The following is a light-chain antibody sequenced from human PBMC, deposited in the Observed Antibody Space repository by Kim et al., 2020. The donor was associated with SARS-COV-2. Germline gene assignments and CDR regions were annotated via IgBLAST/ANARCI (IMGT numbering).Light chain of an antibody. Sequence: SASVGDRFTITCRASQGITNFLTWYQQKPGKAPELLIYSMSTLQSGVPSRFSGSGSGTEFTLTITSLQPEDSATYYCQQLDNYPFTFGQGTKLEI. CDR3: QQLDNYPFT. CDR1: QGITNF. CDR2: SMS. J-gene: IGKJ2*01. V-gene: IGKV1-9*01.